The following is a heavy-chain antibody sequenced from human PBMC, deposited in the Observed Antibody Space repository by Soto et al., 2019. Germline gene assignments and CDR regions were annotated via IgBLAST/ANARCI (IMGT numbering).Heavy chain of an antibody. J-gene: IGHJ6*02. V-gene: IGHV1-2*04. D-gene: IGHD2-21*02. CDR1: GYTFTGYY. Sequence: ASVKVSCKASGYTFTGYYMHWVRQAPGQGLEWMGWINPNSGGTNYAQKFQGWVTMTRDTSISTAYMELSRLRSDDTAVYYCARAYCGGDRYRTYYGMDVWGQGTTVTVSS. CDR2: INPNSGGT. CDR3: ARAYCGGDRYRTYYGMDV.